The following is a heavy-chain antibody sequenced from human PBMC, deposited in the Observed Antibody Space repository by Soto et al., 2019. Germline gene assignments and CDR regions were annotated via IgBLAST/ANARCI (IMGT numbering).Heavy chain of an antibody. D-gene: IGHD3-22*01. J-gene: IGHJ4*02. CDR1: GFTVSNNY. CDR2: IYSGGST. CDR3: ARGRYYYDSSAYYRGYFDY. Sequence: PGGSLRLSCAASGFTVSNNYMSWVRQAPGKGLEWVSVIYSGGSTYYADSVKGRFTISRDNSKNTLYLQMNSLRAEDTAVYYCARGRYYYDSSAYYRGYFDYWGQGTLVTVSS. V-gene: IGHV3-53*01.